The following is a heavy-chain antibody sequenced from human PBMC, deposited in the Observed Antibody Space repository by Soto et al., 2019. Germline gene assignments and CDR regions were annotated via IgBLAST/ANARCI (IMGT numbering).Heavy chain of an antibody. V-gene: IGHV3-9*01. Sequence: EVQLVESGGGLVQPGRSLRLSCAASGFTFDDYAMHWVRRVPGKGLEWVSSISWNSNIIGYADSVKGRFTISRDNAKNSLYLQMNSLRPEDTALYYCAKGGPDGFCSGGRCYFDYWGQGTLGTGSS. CDR3: AKGGPDGFCSGGRCYFDY. D-gene: IGHD2-15*01. CDR2: ISWNSNII. CDR1: GFTFDDYA. J-gene: IGHJ4*02.